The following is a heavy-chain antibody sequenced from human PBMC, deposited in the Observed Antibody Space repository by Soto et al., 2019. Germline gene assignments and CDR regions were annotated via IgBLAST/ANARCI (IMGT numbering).Heavy chain of an antibody. J-gene: IGHJ6*02. V-gene: IGHV4-59*01. CDR3: ASSWLQRGRYYYYGMEV. CDR2: IYYSGST. Sequence: SETLSLTRTFSVVSISSYYWSCIRQPPGKGLEWIGYIYYSGSTNYNPSLKSRVTISVDTSKNQFSLKLSSVTDADTAVYYCASSWLQRGRYYYYGMEVWRQGTTVPVPS. D-gene: IGHD5-12*01. CDR1: VVSISSYY.